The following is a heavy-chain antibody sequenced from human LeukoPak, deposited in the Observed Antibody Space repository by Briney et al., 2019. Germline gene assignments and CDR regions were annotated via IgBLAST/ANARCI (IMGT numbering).Heavy chain of an antibody. J-gene: IGHJ5*02. D-gene: IGHD6-19*01. CDR1: GGTFSSYA. V-gene: IGHV1-69*05. CDR2: IIPIFGTA. CDR3: ASTHSSGWYDDWFDP. Sequence: SVKVSCKASGGTFSSYAISWVRQAPGQGLEWMGRIIPIFGTANYAQKFQGRVTITTDESTSTAYMGLSSLRSEDTAVYYCASTHSSGWYDDWFDPWGQGTLVTVSS.